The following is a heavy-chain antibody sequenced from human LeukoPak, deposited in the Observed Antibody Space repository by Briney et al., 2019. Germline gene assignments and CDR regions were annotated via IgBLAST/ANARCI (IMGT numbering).Heavy chain of an antibody. CDR3: ARLGYCSSTSCYLTGFRVSYYYYGMDV. Sequence: ASVKVSCKASGYTFTSYGINWVRQAPGQGLEWMGWISAYNGNTNYAQKLQGRVTMTTDTSTSTAYMELRSLRSDDTAVYYCARLGYCSSTSCYLTGFRVSYYYYGMDVWGQGTTVTVSS. CDR2: ISAYNGNT. V-gene: IGHV1-18*01. D-gene: IGHD2-2*01. CDR1: GYTFTSYG. J-gene: IGHJ6*02.